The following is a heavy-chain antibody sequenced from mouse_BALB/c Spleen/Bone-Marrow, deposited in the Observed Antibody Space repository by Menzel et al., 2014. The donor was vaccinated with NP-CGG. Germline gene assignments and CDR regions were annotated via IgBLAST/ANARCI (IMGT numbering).Heavy chain of an antibody. CDR3: ARTGPFGY. J-gene: IGHJ3*01. D-gene: IGHD4-1*01. Sequence: VQLQQSGPELVKPGASVKISCKASGYAFSISWMNWVKQRPGQGLEWIRRIYPGDGDTNYNGKFKGKATLTADKSSSTAYMQLSSLTSLDSAVYFCARTGPFGYWGQGTLVTVSA. CDR1: GYAFSISW. V-gene: IGHV1-82*01. CDR2: IYPGDGDT.